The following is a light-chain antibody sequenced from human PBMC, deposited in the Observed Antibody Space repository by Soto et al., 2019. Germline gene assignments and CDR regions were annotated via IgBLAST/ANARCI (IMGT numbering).Light chain of an antibody. V-gene: IGLV1-40*01. CDR2: GNS. J-gene: IGLJ2*01. CDR1: TSNIGAGYD. Sequence: QSVLAQSPSVSGAPGQRVTISCTGSTSNIGAGYDVHWYQHLPGTAPKLLIYGNSNRPSGVPDRFSGSQSGTSASLVITGLQTEDEADYYCQTYDSNLNVVFGGGTKLTVL. CDR3: QTYDSNLNVV.